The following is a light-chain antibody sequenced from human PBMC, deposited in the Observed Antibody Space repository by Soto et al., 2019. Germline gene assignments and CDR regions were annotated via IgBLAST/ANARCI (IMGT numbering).Light chain of an antibody. V-gene: IGKV1-39*01. Sequence: DIQMTQSPSSLSASVGDRVTITCRASLSISSDLNWYQQKPGKAPKVLIFGASSLQSGVPSRFSGSGSGIDFTLTISSLQPEDSATFYFQQSYTTPRTFGQGTKLEIK. CDR1: LSISSD. CDR3: QQSYTTPRT. CDR2: GAS. J-gene: IGKJ2*01.